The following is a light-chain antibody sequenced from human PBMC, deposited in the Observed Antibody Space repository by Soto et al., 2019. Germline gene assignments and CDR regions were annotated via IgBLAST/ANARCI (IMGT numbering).Light chain of an antibody. Sequence: ETVMTQSPATLSVSPGERVTLSCRASQSVSSNLAWYQQKPGQAPRLLIYGASTRATGIPARFSVSGSGTEFTLTISSLQSEDFAVYYCQQYNNWPLTFGGGTKVEIK. CDR2: GAS. CDR3: QQYNNWPLT. J-gene: IGKJ4*01. V-gene: IGKV3-15*01. CDR1: QSVSSN.